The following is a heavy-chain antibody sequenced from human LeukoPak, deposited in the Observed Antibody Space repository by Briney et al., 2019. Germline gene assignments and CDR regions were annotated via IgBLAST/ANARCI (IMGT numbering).Heavy chain of an antibody. D-gene: IGHD2-2*01. CDR1: GGSFSSYY. CDR2: IYYSGTT. Sequence: PSETLSLTCTVSGGSFSSYYWSWIRQPPGTGLEWIGYIYYSGTTNYNPSLKSRVTISVDKSKNQFSLKLSSVTAADTAVYYCARGLSRSFAFDIWGQGTMVTVSS. V-gene: IGHV4-59*12. J-gene: IGHJ3*02. CDR3: ARGLSRSFAFDI.